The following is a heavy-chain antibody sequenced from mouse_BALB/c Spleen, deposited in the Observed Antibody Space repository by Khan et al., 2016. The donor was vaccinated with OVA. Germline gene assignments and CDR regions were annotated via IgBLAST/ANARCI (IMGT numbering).Heavy chain of an antibody. CDR3: ARLTYYYDCEGFAY. J-gene: IGHJ3*01. Sequence: EVELVESGRDVVKPGGSLKLSCAASGFTFSTYGMPWVRQTPDKRLEWVATVSTGGHYTYYPDTVKGRFTISRDNAKNTLYLQMSSLKSEDTAMFYCARLTYYYDCEGFAYWGQGTLVTVS. V-gene: IGHV5-6*01. D-gene: IGHD1-1*01. CDR2: VSTGGHYT. CDR1: GFTFSTYG.